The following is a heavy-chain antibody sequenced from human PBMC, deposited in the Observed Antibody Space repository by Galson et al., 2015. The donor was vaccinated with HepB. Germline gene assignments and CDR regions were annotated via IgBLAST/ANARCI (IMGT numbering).Heavy chain of an antibody. D-gene: IGHD2-15*01. J-gene: IGHJ3*02. CDR2: ISGSGGST. CDR3: AKATRYCSGGSCYRAFDI. V-gene: IGHV3-23*01. Sequence: SLRLSCAASGFTFSSYAMSWVRQAPGKGLEWFSAISGSGGSTYYADSVKGRFTISRDNSKNTLYLQMNGLRAEDTAVYYCAKATRYCSGGSCYRAFDIWGQGTMVTVSS. CDR1: GFTFSSYA.